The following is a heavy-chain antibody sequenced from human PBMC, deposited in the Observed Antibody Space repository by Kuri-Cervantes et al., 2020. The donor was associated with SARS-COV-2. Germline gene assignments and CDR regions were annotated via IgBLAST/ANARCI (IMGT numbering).Heavy chain of an antibody. D-gene: IGHD1-26*01. V-gene: IGHV6-1*01. J-gene: IGHJ4*02. Sequence: SQTLSLTCAISGGSVSRNGAAWTWIRQSTSKGLEWLGRTYYRSKWYTDYAAPVKSRITINPDTSTNQFSLQLTSVTPEDTAVYFCAREGMVGEFKYWGQGTLVTVSS. CDR3: AREGMVGEFKY. CDR1: GGSVSRNGAA. CDR2: TYYRSKWYT.